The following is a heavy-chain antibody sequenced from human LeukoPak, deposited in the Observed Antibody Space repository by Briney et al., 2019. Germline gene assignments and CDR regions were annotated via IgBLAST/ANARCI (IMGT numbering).Heavy chain of an antibody. V-gene: IGHV1-2*02. D-gene: IGHD6-6*01. CDR2: INPNSGGT. CDR3: ARDQGVIAARGDY. CDR1: GYTFTDYY. Sequence: ASVKVSCKTSGYTFTDYYMHWVRQAPGQGLEYMGWINPNSGGTNYAQKLQGRFTMTTDTSTSTAYMELRSLRSDDTAVYYCARDQGVIAARGDYWGQGTLVTVSS. J-gene: IGHJ4*02.